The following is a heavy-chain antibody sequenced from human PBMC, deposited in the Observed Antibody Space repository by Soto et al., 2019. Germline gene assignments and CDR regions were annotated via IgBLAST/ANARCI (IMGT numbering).Heavy chain of an antibody. V-gene: IGHV1-3*01. Sequence: ASVKVSCKASGYTFTIYAMHWVLQAPGQRLEWMGWINAGNGNTKYSQKFQGRVTITRDTSASTAYMELSSLRSEDTAVYYCARDRITIFGVVIIANWFDPWGQGTLVTVSS. CDR2: INAGNGNT. CDR1: GYTFTIYA. J-gene: IGHJ5*02. CDR3: ARDRITIFGVVIIANWFDP. D-gene: IGHD3-3*01.